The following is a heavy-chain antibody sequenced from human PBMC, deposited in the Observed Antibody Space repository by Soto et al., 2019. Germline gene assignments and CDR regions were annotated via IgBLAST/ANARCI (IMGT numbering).Heavy chain of an antibody. D-gene: IGHD6-19*01. CDR2: TYFRSKWYS. V-gene: IGHV6-1*01. CDR3: ARGIALAGETYIDY. Sequence: PSQTLSLTCAISGDSVSSISAAWNWVRQSPSRGLEWLGRTYFRSKWYSDFAVSMRGRVTINPDTSKNQFSLQLNSVTPEDTAVYYCARGIALAGETYIDYWGQGTLVTVSS. CDR1: GDSVSSISAA. J-gene: IGHJ4*02.